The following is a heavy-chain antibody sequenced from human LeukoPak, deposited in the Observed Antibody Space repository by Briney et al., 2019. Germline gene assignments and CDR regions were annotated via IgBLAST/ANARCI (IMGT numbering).Heavy chain of an antibody. V-gene: IGHV1-2*02. CDR1: GYTFTGYY. CDR3: ARKVSAAAAGTRPWFDP. Sequence: ASVKVSCKASGYTFTGYYMHWVRQAPGQGLEWMGWINPNSGGTNYAQKFQGRVTMTGDTSISTAYMELSRLRSDDTAVYYCARKVSAAAAGTRPWFDPWGQGTLVTVSS. D-gene: IGHD6-13*01. CDR2: INPNSGGT. J-gene: IGHJ5*02.